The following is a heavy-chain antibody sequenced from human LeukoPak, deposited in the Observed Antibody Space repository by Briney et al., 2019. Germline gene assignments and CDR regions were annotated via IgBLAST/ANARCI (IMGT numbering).Heavy chain of an antibody. Sequence: ASVKVSCKASGYTFTSYAMNWVRQAPGQGLEWMGWINTNTGNPTYAQGFTGRFVFSLDTSVSTAYLQISSLKAEDTAVYYCARDGYSGYDSDAFDIWGQGTMVTVSS. CDR3: ARDGYSGYDSDAFDI. D-gene: IGHD5-12*01. CDR2: INTNTGNP. CDR1: GYTFTSYA. V-gene: IGHV7-4-1*02. J-gene: IGHJ3*02.